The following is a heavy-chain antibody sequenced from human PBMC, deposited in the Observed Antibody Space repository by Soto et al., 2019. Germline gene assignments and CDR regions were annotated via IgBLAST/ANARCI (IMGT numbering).Heavy chain of an antibody. CDR2: ISYDGSNK. CDR1: GFTFSGYG. D-gene: IGHD3-3*01. J-gene: IGHJ4*02. V-gene: IGHV3-30*18. Sequence: GGSLRLSCAASGFTFSGYGMHWVRQAPGKGLEWVAVISYDGSNKYYADSVKGRFTISRDNSKNTLYLQMNSLRAEDTAVYYCAKDQRSYDFWSGSIFDYWGQGTLVTVSS. CDR3: AKDQRSYDFWSGSIFDY.